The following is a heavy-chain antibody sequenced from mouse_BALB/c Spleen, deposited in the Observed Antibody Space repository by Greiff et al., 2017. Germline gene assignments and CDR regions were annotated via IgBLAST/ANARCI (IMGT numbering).Heavy chain of an antibody. CDR3: AREGYPYYFDY. CDR2: ISYSGST. J-gene: IGHJ2*01. D-gene: IGHD2-14*01. Sequence: VQLKESGPGLVKPSQSLSLTCSVTGYSITSGYYWNWIRQFPGNKLEWMGYISYSGSTSYNPSLKSRISITRDTSKNQFFLQLNSVTTEDTATYYCAREGYPYYFDYWGQGTTLTVSS. CDR1: GYSITSGYY. V-gene: IGHV3-2*02.